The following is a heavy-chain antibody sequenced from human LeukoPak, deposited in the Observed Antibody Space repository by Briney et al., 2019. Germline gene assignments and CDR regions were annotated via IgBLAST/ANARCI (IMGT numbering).Heavy chain of an antibody. D-gene: IGHD3-16*02. CDR1: GFNFTNYW. J-gene: IGHJ4*02. CDR3: AKSPGAGSYRSYFDY. CDR2: TKQDGSEK. V-gene: IGHV3-7*03. Sequence: PGGSLRLSCEASGFNFTNYWMSWVRQAPGQGLGWVANTKQDGSEKNYVDSVKGRFTISRDNAKNSLYLQMNSLRVEDMALYYCAKSPGAGSYRSYFDYWGQGTLVTVSS.